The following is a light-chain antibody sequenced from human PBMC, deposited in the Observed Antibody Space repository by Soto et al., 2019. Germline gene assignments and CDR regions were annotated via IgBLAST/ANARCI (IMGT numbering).Light chain of an antibody. V-gene: IGLV2-18*02. Sequence: QSALTQPPSVSGSPGQSVTISCTGTSSDVGSYNRVSWFQQPPGTAPNLLIYEVSNRPSGVPDRISGSKSGNTASLTISGLQAEDEADYYCSSYTSSSTNVFGTGTKVTVL. CDR3: SSYTSSSTNV. J-gene: IGLJ1*01. CDR2: EVS. CDR1: SSDVGSYNR.